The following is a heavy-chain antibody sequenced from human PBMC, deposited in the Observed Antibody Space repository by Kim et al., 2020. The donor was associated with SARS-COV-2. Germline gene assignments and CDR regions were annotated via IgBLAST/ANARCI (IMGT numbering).Heavy chain of an antibody. Sequence: GGSLRLSCEVSGFKFSNYGMHWVRQAPGKGLEWVAGIWYDGSNKHYTDSVKGRFTVSRDNSNNSLFLQINSLRVEDTAMYYCARDPRTFYGFWSGYSDNWFDPWGQGTLVTVSS. D-gene: IGHD3-3*01. CDR2: IWYDGSNK. V-gene: IGHV3-33*01. CDR3: ARDPRTFYGFWSGYSDNWFDP. J-gene: IGHJ5*02. CDR1: GFKFSNYG.